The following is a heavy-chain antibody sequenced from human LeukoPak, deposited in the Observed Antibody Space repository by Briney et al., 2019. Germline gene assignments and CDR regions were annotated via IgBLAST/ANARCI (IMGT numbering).Heavy chain of an antibody. D-gene: IGHD5-18*01. Sequence: SETLSLTCAVAGGSISSYYWSWIRQPPGKGLEWSGYIHYSGNTNYNPSLQSRVTISVDTSKNQFSLKLSSVTAADPAVYYFRVDTPFFDYWGQGTLVTVSS. V-gene: IGHV4-59*01. CDR1: GGSISSYY. J-gene: IGHJ4*02. CDR3: RVDTPFFDY. CDR2: IHYSGNT.